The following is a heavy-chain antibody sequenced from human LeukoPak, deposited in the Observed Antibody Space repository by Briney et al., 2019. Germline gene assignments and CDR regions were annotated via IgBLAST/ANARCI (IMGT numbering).Heavy chain of an antibody. CDR1: GFTFNNYA. CDR3: AKGAAIDH. D-gene: IGHD5-24*01. CDR2: VSGPADTT. J-gene: IGHJ4*02. Sequence: GGSLRLSCAASGFTFNNYAMNGVRQAPGKGLEWVAAVSGPADTTYYADSVKGRCTISRDSFKDTLYLQMNRLGAEDTALYSCAKGAAIDHWGEGTLVTVSS. V-gene: IGHV3-23*01.